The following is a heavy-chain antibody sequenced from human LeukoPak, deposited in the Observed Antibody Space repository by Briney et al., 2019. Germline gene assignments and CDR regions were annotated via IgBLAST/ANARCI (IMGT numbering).Heavy chain of an antibody. V-gene: IGHV3-53*01. Sequence: PGGSLRLSCAASGFTVSSNYMSWVRQAPGKGLEWVSVIYSGGSTYYADSVKGRFTISRDNSKNTLYLQMNSLRAEDTAVYYCAKFTYSSSWYEDYWGQGTLVTVSS. CDR3: AKFTYSSSWYEDY. D-gene: IGHD6-13*01. J-gene: IGHJ4*02. CDR1: GFTVSSNY. CDR2: IYSGGST.